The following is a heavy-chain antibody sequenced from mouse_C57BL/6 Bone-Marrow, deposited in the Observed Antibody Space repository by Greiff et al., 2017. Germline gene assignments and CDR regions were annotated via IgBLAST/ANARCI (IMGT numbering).Heavy chain of an antibody. CDR2: IYPRSGNT. D-gene: IGHD1-1*02. Sequence: QVQLKESGAELARPGASVKLSCKASGYTFTSYGISWVKQRTGQGLEWIGEIYPRSGNTYYNEKFKGKATLTAEKSSSTAYVELLSLTSEYAAVYFWERINYGVLNYLDIWGQGTTLTVSS. V-gene: IGHV1-81*01. CDR1: GYTFTSYG. CDR3: ERINYGVLNYLDI. J-gene: IGHJ2*01.